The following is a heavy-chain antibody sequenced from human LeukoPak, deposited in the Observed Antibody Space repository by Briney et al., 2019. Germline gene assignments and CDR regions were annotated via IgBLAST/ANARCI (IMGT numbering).Heavy chain of an antibody. CDR2: IYYSGST. Sequence: SETLSLTCTVSGGSISSYYWNWIRQPPGKGLEWIGYIYYSGSTNYNPSLKSRVTISVATYKNQFSLKLSSVTAADTAVYYCARQDVVVITAATYYYGMDVWGQGTTVTVSS. CDR1: GGSISSYY. J-gene: IGHJ6*02. V-gene: IGHV4-59*08. D-gene: IGHD2-2*01. CDR3: ARQDVVVITAATYYYGMDV.